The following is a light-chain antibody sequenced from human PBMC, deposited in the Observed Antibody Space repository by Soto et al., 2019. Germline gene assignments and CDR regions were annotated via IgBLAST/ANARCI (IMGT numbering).Light chain of an antibody. CDR3: QQSYNVPFT. CDR2: GSS. J-gene: IGKJ3*01. V-gene: IGKV1-39*01. CDR1: QTISNY. Sequence: DIQMTQSPASLAASLGDRITISCRASQTISNYLNWYHQKPGEAPKILIYGSSTLQSGVPSTFSGSGSGTEFTLSISSLQPEDFGTYYCQQSYNVPFTFGPGTKVXVK.